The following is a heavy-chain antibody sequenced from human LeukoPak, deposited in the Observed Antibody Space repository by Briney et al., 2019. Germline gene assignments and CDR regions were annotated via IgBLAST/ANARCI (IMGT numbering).Heavy chain of an antibody. CDR3: ARAWAPIVVVIGAFDI. Sequence: ASVKVSCKASGYTFTSYGISWVRQAPGQGLEWMGWISAYNGNTNYAQKLQGRVTMTTDTSTSTAYMELRSLRSDDTAVYYCARAWAPIVVVIGAFDIWGQGTMVTVSS. D-gene: IGHD3-22*01. J-gene: IGHJ3*02. V-gene: IGHV1-18*01. CDR1: GYTFTSYG. CDR2: ISAYNGNT.